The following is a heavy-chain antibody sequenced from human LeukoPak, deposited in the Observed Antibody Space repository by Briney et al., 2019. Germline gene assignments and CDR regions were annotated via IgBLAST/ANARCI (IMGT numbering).Heavy chain of an antibody. J-gene: IGHJ6*02. CDR3: ARGRSYYGSGSRGDV. CDR2: IYTSGST. D-gene: IGHD3-10*01. CDR1: GGSISSGSYY. Sequence: SETLSLTCTVSGGSISSGSYYWSWIRQPAGKKLEWIGRIYTSGSTNYNPSLKSRVTMSVDTSTNQFSLKLSSVTAAGTAVYYCARGRSYYGSGSRGDVWGQGTTVTVSS. V-gene: IGHV4-61*02.